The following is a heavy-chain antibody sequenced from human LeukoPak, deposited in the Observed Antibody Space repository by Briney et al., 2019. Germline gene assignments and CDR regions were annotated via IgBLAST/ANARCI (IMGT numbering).Heavy chain of an antibody. J-gene: IGHJ3*02. CDR3: ARRYNWNDGDHAFDI. CDR2: IYPGDSDT. V-gene: IGHV5-51*01. D-gene: IGHD1-1*01. Sequence: GESLKISCKGSGYSFTSYWIGWVRQMPGKGLEWMGIIYPGDSDTRYSPSFQGQVTISADKSISTAYLQWSSLKASDTAMYYCARRYNWNDGDHAFDIWGQGTMVTVSS. CDR1: GYSFTSYW.